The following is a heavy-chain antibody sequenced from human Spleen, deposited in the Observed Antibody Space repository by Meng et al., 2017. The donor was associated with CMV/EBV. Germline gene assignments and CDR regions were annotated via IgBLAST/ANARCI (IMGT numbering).Heavy chain of an antibody. V-gene: IGHV1-2*02. CDR2: INPNSGGT. CDR3: ARAIIAAAWYFDL. D-gene: IGHD6-13*01. J-gene: IGHJ2*01. Sequence: QVRLVQSGGEVKKPGASVKVSCKASGYTFTGYYMHWVRQAPGQGLEWMGWINPNSGGTNYAQKFQDRVTMTRDTSISTAYMELSRLRSDDTAVYYCARAIIAAAWYFDLWGRGTLVTVSS. CDR1: GYTFTGYY.